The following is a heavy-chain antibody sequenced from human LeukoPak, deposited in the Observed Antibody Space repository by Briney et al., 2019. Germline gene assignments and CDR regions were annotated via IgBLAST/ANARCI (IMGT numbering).Heavy chain of an antibody. D-gene: IGHD6-13*01. J-gene: IGHJ4*02. Sequence: PGGSLRLSCAASGFTFSSYAMSWVRQAPGKGLEWVSVISGNGGTTYYADSVKGRFTISRDNSRNTLYLQMNSLRAEDTAVYHCAKGSAAHRPYYFDYWGRGALVTVSS. CDR1: GFTFSSYA. V-gene: IGHV3-23*01. CDR2: ISGNGGTT. CDR3: AKGSAAHRPYYFDY.